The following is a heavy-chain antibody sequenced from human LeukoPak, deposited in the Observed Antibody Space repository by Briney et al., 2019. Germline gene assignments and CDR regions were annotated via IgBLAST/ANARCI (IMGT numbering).Heavy chain of an antibody. CDR1: GFTFSRYE. V-gene: IGHV3-48*03. J-gene: IGHJ5*02. D-gene: IGHD3-9*01. Sequence: GGSLRLSCATSGFTFSRYEMNWVRQAPGKGLEWISYISNTGNTIYYAESVMGRFTISRDNAKNSLYLQMNDLRAEDTAIYYCARTAISRFFDYLPLGDNYFDPWGQGTLVTVSS. CDR2: ISNTGNTI. CDR3: ARTAISRFFDYLPLGDNYFDP.